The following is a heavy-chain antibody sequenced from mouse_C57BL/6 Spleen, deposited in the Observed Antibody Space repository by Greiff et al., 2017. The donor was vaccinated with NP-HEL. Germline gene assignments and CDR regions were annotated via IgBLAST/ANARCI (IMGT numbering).Heavy chain of an antibody. CDR1: GYTFTSYW. V-gene: IGHV1-61*01. Sequence: QVQLQQPGAELVRPGSSVKLSCKASGYTFTSYWMDWVKQRPGQGLEWIGNIYPSDSETHYNQKFKDKATLTVDKSSSTAYMQLSSLTSEDSAVYYCARCFYYGSSCWFAYWGQGTLVTVSA. CDR3: ARCFYYGSSCWFAY. CDR2: IYPSDSET. D-gene: IGHD1-1*01. J-gene: IGHJ3*01.